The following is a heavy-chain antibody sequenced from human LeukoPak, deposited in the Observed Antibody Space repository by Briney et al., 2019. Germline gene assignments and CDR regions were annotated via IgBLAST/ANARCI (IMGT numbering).Heavy chain of an antibody. Sequence: SETLSLTCAVSGGSISSGGYSWSWIRQPPGKGLEWIGYIYYSGSTYYNPSLKSRVTISVDKSKNQFSLKLSSVTAADTAVYYCARAPYDFWSGYYGGLYFDYWGQGTLVTVSS. CDR1: GGSISSGGYS. CDR3: ARAPYDFWSGYYGGLYFDY. J-gene: IGHJ4*02. CDR2: IYYSGST. V-gene: IGHV4-30-4*07. D-gene: IGHD3-3*01.